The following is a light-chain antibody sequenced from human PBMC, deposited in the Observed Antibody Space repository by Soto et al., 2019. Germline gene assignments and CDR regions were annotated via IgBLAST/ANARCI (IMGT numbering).Light chain of an antibody. V-gene: IGLV2-23*01. CDR1: SSDVGSYSL. CDR2: EDI. CDR3: DTYAGGSTDL. J-gene: IGLJ1*01. Sequence: QSVLTQPASVSGSPGQSITTSCTGTSSDVGSYSLLSWYQHHPGKAPKLIIYEDIKGPSGVSNRFSGSKSGNTASLRISGLQAVCETDYYCDTYAGGSTDLVATGTKATV.